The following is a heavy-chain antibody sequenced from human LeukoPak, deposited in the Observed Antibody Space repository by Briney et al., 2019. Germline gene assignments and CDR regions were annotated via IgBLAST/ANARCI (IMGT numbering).Heavy chain of an antibody. CDR1: GGSISSHY. D-gene: IGHD5-24*01. CDR2: IYHTGRT. V-gene: IGHV4-59*11. J-gene: IGHJ4*02. CDR3: ARTNVEMATTFDY. Sequence: SETLSLTCTVSGGSISSHYWSWIRQPPGKGLEWIAYIYHTGRTNYNPSLKSRVTISVDTSKNQFSLKLSSVTAADTAVYYCARTNVEMATTFDYWGQGTLVTVSS.